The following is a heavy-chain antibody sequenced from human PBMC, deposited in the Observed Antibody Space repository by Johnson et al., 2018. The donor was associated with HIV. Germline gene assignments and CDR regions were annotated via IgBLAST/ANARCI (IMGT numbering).Heavy chain of an antibody. CDR3: ASCSSWFGVDAFDI. Sequence: VQLVESGGGVVRPGGSLRLCCAASGFTVSSSFMSWVRQAPGKGLEWVSVIYSGGSTYYADSVKGRFTISRDNAKNSLYLQMNSLRAEDTAVYYCASCSSWFGVDAFDIWGQGTLVAVSS. CDR2: IYSGGST. V-gene: IGHV3-66*01. D-gene: IGHD6-13*01. J-gene: IGHJ3*02. CDR1: GFTVSSSF.